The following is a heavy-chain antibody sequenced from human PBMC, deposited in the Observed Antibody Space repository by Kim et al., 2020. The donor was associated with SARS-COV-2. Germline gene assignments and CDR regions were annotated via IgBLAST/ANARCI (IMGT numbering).Heavy chain of an antibody. D-gene: IGHD2-2*03. CDR1: GFTFSSYG. V-gene: IGHV3-33*01. Sequence: GGSLRLSCVASGFTFSSYGMHWVRQAPGKGLEWVAVIWYDGNNKYYADSVKGRFTISRDNSKNTLYLQMNSLRAEDTAVYYCARDGLDITKPMDVWGQGTTVTVSS. CDR2: IWYDGNNK. CDR3: ARDGLDITKPMDV. J-gene: IGHJ6*02.